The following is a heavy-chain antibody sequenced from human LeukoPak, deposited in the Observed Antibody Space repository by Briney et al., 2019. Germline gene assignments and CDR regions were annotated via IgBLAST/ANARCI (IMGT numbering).Heavy chain of an antibody. D-gene: IGHD2-2*01. CDR2: IYYSGNT. J-gene: IGHJ4*02. V-gene: IGHV4-39*01. Sequence: SETLSLTCTVSGGSISSSSYYWDWIRQPPGKGLEWIGAIYYSGNTNYNPSLRSRVTISVDTSKNQFSLKLSSVTAADTAVYYCARHRIPAALASAFDYWGQGTLVTVSS. CDR1: GGSISSSSYY. CDR3: ARHRIPAALASAFDY.